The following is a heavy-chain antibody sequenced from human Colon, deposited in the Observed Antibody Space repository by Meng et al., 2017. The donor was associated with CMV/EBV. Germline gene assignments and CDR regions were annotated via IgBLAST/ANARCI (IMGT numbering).Heavy chain of an antibody. Sequence: GESLKISCAASGFTFSISGMHWVRQAPGKGLEWVALIRSDGSDEYYADSVKGRFTISKDNSKNMLFLQMNSLRAEDTAVYYCAKDKGFRYLEWSSVRGQGTLVTVLL. CDR1: GFTFSISG. V-gene: IGHV3-30*02. J-gene: IGHJ4*02. CDR2: IRSDGSDE. CDR3: AKDKGFRYLEWSSV. D-gene: IGHD3-3*01.